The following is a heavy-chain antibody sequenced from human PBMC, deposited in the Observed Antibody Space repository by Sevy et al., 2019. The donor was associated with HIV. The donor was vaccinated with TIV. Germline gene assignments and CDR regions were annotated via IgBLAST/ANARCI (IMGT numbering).Heavy chain of an antibody. D-gene: IGHD2-21*02. V-gene: IGHV1-46*01. J-gene: IGHJ4*02. Sequence: ASVKVSCKASGYSFISYEIHWVRQAPGQGLEWMGIINPSGGSTIYAQKFQDRVTLIRDTSTTTVYMELSSLRSEDTAVYFCARLRACGGDCYYYDFWGQGTLVTVSS. CDR2: INPSGGST. CDR3: ARLRACGGDCYYYDF. CDR1: GYSFISYE.